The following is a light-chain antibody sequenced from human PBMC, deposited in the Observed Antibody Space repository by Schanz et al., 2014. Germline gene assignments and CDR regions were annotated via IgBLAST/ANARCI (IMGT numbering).Light chain of an antibody. CDR1: SSDVGAYNH. J-gene: IGLJ2*01. Sequence: QSALTQPASVSGSPGQSITISCTGTSSDVGAYNHVSWYQQHPGKAPKLIVYDVYNRPSGVSIRFSGSKSGNTASLTVSGLQAEDEADYYCSSYAGNNNLRVLFGGGTKLTVL. V-gene: IGLV2-14*03. CDR2: DVY. CDR3: SSYAGNNNLRVL.